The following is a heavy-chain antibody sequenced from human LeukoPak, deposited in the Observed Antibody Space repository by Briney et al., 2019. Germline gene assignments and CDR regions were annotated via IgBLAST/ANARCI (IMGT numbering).Heavy chain of an antibody. Sequence: GGSLRLSCAASGFTVSSNYMSWVRQAPGKGLEWVSIIYSGGSTYYADSVKGRFTISRDNSKNTLFLQMNSLTAEDTAIYSCARPRLEYCSGGSCFDAFDIWGQGTMVTVPS. V-gene: IGHV3-53*01. CDR1: GFTVSSNY. CDR3: ARPRLEYCSGGSCFDAFDI. D-gene: IGHD2-15*01. CDR2: IYSGGST. J-gene: IGHJ3*02.